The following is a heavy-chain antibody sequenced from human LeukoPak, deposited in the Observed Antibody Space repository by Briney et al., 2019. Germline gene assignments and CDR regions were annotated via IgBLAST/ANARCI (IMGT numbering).Heavy chain of an antibody. CDR3: ARTPAYCGGDCYWLFDY. Sequence: ASVKVSCKASGYTFTSYYMHWVRQAPGQGLEWMGWINPNSGGTNYAQKFQGRVTMTRDTSISTAYMELSRLRSDDTAVYYCARTPAYCGGDCYWLFDYWGQGTLVTVSS. CDR1: GYTFTSYY. J-gene: IGHJ4*02. D-gene: IGHD2-21*02. CDR2: INPNSGGT. V-gene: IGHV1-2*02.